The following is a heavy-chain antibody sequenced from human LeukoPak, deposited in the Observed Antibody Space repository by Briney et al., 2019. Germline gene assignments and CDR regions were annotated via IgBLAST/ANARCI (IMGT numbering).Heavy chain of an antibody. J-gene: IGHJ4*02. CDR2: LSSGRSP. D-gene: IGHD6-19*01. CDR1: GFAISTYA. Sequence: GGSLRLSCAASGFAISTYAMAWVRQAPGKGLEWISSLSSGRSPSYSDSLEGRLTMSSDNARNTLYLQMDNLRGEDTAMYYCAKGEYGSGWPDWGQGTLVTVSS. V-gene: IGHV3-23*05. CDR3: AKGEYGSGWPD.